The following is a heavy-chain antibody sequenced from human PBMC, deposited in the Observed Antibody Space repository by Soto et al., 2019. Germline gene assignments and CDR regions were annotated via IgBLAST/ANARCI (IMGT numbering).Heavy chain of an antibody. CDR1: GGSISSGGYY. CDR3: ASSSPGVYYYYGMDV. V-gene: IGHV4-31*03. CDR2: IYYSGST. D-gene: IGHD3-10*01. J-gene: IGHJ6*02. Sequence: ASETLSLTCTVSGGSISSGGYYWSWIRQHPGKGLEWIGYIYYSGSTYYNPSLKSRVTISVDTSKNQFSLKLSSVTAADTAVYYCASSSPGVYYYYGMDVWGQGTTVTVSS.